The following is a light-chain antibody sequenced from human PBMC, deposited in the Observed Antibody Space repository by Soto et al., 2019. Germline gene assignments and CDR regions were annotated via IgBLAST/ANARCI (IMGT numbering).Light chain of an antibody. Sequence: QSALTQPASVSGSPGQSITISCTGTSSDVGGYNYVSWYQQHPGKAPKLMIYEVSNRPSGVSNRFSGSKSGNTASPTISGLQAEDEADYYCSSYTSSRVFGGGTKVTVL. CDR3: SSYTSSRV. CDR2: EVS. V-gene: IGLV2-14*01. J-gene: IGLJ3*02. CDR1: SSDVGGYNY.